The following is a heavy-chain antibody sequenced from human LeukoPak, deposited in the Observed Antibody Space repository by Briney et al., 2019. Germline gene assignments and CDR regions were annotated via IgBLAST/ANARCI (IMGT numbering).Heavy chain of an antibody. CDR2: INHSGST. CDR1: GGSFSGYY. Sequence: SETLSLTCAVYGGSFSGYYRSWIRQPPGKGLEWIGEINHSGSTNYNPSLKSRVTISVDTSKNQFSLKLSSVTAADTAVYYCARGGWRYHLHWGQGTLVTVSS. D-gene: IGHD2-2*01. V-gene: IGHV4-34*01. CDR3: ARGGWRYHLH. J-gene: IGHJ4*02.